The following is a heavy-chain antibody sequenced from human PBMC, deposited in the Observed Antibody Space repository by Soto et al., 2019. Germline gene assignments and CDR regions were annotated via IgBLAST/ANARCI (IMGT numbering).Heavy chain of an antibody. D-gene: IGHD1-26*01. CDR3: VMPRGVRKYYYYGMDV. J-gene: IGHJ6*02. Sequence: ASVKVSCKASGYTFTSYYMHWVRQAPGQGLEWMGIINPSGGSTSYAQKFQGRVTMTRDTSTSTAYMELSSLRSEDTAVYYCVMPRGVRKYYYYGMDVWGQGTTVTVSS. V-gene: IGHV1-46*01. CDR1: GYTFTSYY. CDR2: INPSGGST.